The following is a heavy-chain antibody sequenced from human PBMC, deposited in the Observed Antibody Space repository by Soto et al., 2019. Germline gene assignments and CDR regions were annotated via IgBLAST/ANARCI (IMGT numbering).Heavy chain of an antibody. CDR1: GGTFSSYT. CDR3: ARAIRAGVVREAFDI. D-gene: IGHD1-26*01. V-gene: IGHV1-69*02. J-gene: IGHJ3*02. CDR2: TIPILGIA. Sequence: QVQLVQSGAEVKKPGSSVKVSCKASGGTFSSYTISWVRQAPGQGLEWMGRTIPILGIANYAQKFQGRMTRTAYNSTTPACMGVSSLRSEDTAVYYWARAIRAGVVREAFDIWGEGTMVTVFS.